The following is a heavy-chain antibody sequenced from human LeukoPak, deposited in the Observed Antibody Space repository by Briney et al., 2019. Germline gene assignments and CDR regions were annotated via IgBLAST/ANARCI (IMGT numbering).Heavy chain of an antibody. D-gene: IGHD1-1*01. J-gene: IGHJ6*03. CDR3: ASAAWENWKGYYYYMDV. CDR1: GDSVSSNSAA. CDR2: TYYRSKWYN. V-gene: IGHV6-1*01. Sequence: SQTLSLTCAISGDSVSSNSAAWNWIRQSPSRGLEWLGRTYYRSKWYNDYAVSVKSRITINPDTSKNQFSLQLNSVTPEDTAVYYCASAAWENWKGYYYYMDVWGKGTTVTVSS.